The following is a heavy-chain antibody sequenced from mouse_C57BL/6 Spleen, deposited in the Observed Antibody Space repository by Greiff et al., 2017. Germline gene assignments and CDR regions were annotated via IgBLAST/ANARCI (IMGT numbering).Heavy chain of an antibody. CDR2: ICPGSGST. D-gene: IGHD1-3*01. V-gene: IGHV1-55*01. Sequence: QVQLKQPGAGLVKPGASVKLSCKASGYTFCSYWITWVKQTPGQGLEWIGAICPGSGSTNYPEKVKSRVTLSVDTSSSTVYMHLSRLTSEDSAGYYCADNGYWVADWGKGTLVTVSA. CDR3: ADNGYWVAD. CDR1: GYTFCSYW. J-gene: IGHJ3*01.